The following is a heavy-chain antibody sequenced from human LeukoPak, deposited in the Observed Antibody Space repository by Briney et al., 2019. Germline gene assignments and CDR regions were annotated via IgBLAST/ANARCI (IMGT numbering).Heavy chain of an antibody. Sequence: SQTLSLTCAISGDSVSSNSAAWNWIRQSPSRGLEWLGRTYYRSKWYNDYAVSMKSRITINPDTSKNQFPLQLNSVTPEDTAVYYCARSLAAEDWFDPWGQGTLVTVSS. CDR3: ARSLAAEDWFDP. J-gene: IGHJ5*02. D-gene: IGHD6-13*01. CDR2: TYYRSKWYN. V-gene: IGHV6-1*01. CDR1: GDSVSSNSAA.